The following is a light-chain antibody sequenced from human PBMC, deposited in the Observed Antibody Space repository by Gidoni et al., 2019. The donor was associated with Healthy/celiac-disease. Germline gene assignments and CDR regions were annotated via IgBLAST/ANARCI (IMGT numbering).Light chain of an antibody. V-gene: IGLV2-8*01. CDR1: SSDVGGYNY. J-gene: IGLJ2*01. CDR2: AVS. Sequence: QSALTHPPSASGSPPQSVTISCPGTSSDVGGYNYVSWYQQPPGKAPKLMIYAVSKRPSGVPDRFSGSKSGNTASLTVSGLEAEDEAYYYCSSYAGSNIVFGGGTKLTVL. CDR3: SSYAGSNIV.